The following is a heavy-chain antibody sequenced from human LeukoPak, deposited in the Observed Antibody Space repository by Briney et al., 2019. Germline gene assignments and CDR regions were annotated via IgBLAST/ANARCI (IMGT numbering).Heavy chain of an antibody. J-gene: IGHJ4*02. V-gene: IGHV4-34*01. CDR3: ARQGTRLWGFLDY. D-gene: IGHD6-6*01. CDR1: GGSFSGYY. Sequence: SETLSLTCAVYGGSFSGYYWSWIRQPPGKGLEWIGEINYSGSTNYNPSLKSRVIISADTSKNQFSLSLRSVTAADTAVYFCARQGTRLWGFLDYWGQGTLVAVSS. CDR2: INYSGST.